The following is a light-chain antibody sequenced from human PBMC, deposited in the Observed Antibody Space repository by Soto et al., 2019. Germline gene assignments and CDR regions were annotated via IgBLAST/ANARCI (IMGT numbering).Light chain of an antibody. CDR2: TGS. CDR3: QQANSFHLT. J-gene: IGKJ4*01. Sequence: DIQMTQSPSSVSASVGDRVSITCRASQGISNWLAWYQQKPGRAPKLLIYTGSSLQSGVQSRFSGTGAGTDFTLTISSLQPEDVATYYCQQANSFHLTFGGGTKVEIK. CDR1: QGISNW. V-gene: IGKV1-12*01.